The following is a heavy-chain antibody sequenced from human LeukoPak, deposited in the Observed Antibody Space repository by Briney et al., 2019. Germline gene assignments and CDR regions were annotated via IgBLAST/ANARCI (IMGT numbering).Heavy chain of an antibody. V-gene: IGHV4-39*01. CDR3: ARRRSVVVPAAIGWGWFDP. D-gene: IGHD2-2*02. Sequence: SETLSLTCTVSGGSISNSSHYWGWIRQPPGKGLEWIGSIYYSGSTYYNPSLKSRVTISVDTSKNQFSLKLSSVTAADTAVYYCARRRSVVVPAAIGWGWFDPWGQGTLVTVSS. J-gene: IGHJ5*02. CDR2: IYYSGST. CDR1: GGSISNSSHY.